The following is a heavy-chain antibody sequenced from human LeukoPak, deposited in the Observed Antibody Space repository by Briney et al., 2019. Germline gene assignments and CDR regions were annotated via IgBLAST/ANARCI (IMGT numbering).Heavy chain of an antibody. CDR2: IYYSGTT. Sequence: KPSETLSLTCTVSGASISSSSWTWIRQPPGKGLECIGFIYYSGTTIYNPSLKGRVTISLDTSKNQFSLRLSSVTAADTAVYYCARHFSSGWSDYWSQGTLVTVSS. V-gene: IGHV4-59*08. D-gene: IGHD6-19*01. J-gene: IGHJ4*02. CDR3: ARHFSSGWSDY. CDR1: GASISSSS.